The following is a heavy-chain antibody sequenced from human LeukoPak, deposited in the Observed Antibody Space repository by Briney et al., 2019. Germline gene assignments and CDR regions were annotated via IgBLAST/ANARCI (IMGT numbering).Heavy chain of an antibody. V-gene: IGHV3-30*04. CDR1: GFTFSSYA. CDR3: AKDLIFGGDY. J-gene: IGHJ4*02. CDR2: ISYDGSNK. Sequence: LRLSCAASGFTFSSYAMSWVRQAPGKGLEWVAVISYDGSNKYCADSVKGRFTISRDNSKNTLYLQMNSLRAEDTAVYYCAKDLIFGGDYWGQGTLVTVSS. D-gene: IGHD3-10*01.